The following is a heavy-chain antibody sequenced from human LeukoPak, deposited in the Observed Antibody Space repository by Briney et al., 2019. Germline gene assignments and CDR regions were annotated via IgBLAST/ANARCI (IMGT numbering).Heavy chain of an antibody. Sequence: PGGSLRLSRAASGFSFDDYAMHWVRQAPGRGLEWVSLISEDGSNTYYADSLKGRFTISRDNSKNSLYLQMNSLRTEDTALYCCANEECTATTIDSWGQGTLVTVSS. J-gene: IGHJ4*02. CDR1: GFSFDDYA. V-gene: IGHV3-43*02. CDR3: ANEECTATTIDS. D-gene: IGHD1-26*01. CDR2: ISEDGSNT.